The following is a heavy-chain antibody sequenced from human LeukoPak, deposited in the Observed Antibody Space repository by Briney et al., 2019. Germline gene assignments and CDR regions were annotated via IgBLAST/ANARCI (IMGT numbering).Heavy chain of an antibody. D-gene: IGHD5-18*01. CDR3: ARVSTRIQQYNY. J-gene: IGHJ4*02. CDR2: INPNSGGT. V-gene: IGHV1-2*02. Sequence: ASVKVSCKASGYTFTGYYMHWVRQAPGQGLEWMGWINPNSGGTNYAQKFQGRVTMTRDTSISTAYMELSRLRSDDTAVYYCARVSTRIQQYNYWGQGTLVTVSS. CDR1: GYTFTGYY.